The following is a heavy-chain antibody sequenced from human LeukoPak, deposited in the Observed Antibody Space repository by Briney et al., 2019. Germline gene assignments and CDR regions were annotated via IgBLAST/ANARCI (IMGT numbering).Heavy chain of an antibody. J-gene: IGHJ6*03. CDR2: IYTSEST. CDR1: GGSISSGSYY. CDR3: ARAPGDPYYYYYYMDV. D-gene: IGHD3-16*01. Sequence: PSETLSLACTVSGGSISSGSYYWSRIRQPAGKGLEWIGRIYTSESTNYNPSLKSRVTISVDTSKNQFSLKLSSVTAADTAVYYCARAPGDPYYYYYYMDVWGKGTTVTISS. V-gene: IGHV4-61*02.